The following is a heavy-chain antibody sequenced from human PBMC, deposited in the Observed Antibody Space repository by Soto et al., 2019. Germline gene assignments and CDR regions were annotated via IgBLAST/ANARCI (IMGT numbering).Heavy chain of an antibody. CDR2: IWYDGSNK. V-gene: IGHV3-33*01. Sequence: QVQLVESGGGVVQPGRSLRLSCAASGFTFSSYGMHWVRQAPGKGLEWVAVIWYDGSNKYYADSVKGRFTISRDNSKNTLYLQMNSLRAEDTAVYYCARGEHIVVVTASPNWYFDLWCRGTLVTVSS. D-gene: IGHD2-21*02. CDR3: ARGEHIVVVTASPNWYFDL. J-gene: IGHJ2*01. CDR1: GFTFSSYG.